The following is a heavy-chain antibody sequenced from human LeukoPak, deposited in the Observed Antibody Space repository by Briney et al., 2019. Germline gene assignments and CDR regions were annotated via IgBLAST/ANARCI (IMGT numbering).Heavy chain of an antibody. CDR2: IYYSGST. CDR1: GGSISSSSYY. D-gene: IGHD3-16*01. J-gene: IGHJ4*02. CDR3: ARDQTRPHGGGFDY. V-gene: IGHV4-39*07. Sequence: PSETLSLTCTVSGGSISSSSYYWGWIRQPPGKGLEWIGSIYYSGSTYYNPSLKSRVTISVDTSKNQFSLKLSSVPAADTAVYYCARDQTRPHGGGFDYWGQGTLVTVSS.